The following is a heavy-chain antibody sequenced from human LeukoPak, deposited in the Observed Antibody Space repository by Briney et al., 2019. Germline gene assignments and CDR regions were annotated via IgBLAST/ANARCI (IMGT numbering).Heavy chain of an antibody. Sequence: GALRLSCAASGFTFSSYAMSWVRQAPGKGLEWVSGISGSGGSTYYADSVKGRFTISRDNSKNTLYLQMNSLRAEDTAVYYCAKDDSSGYQSVWGQGTLVTVSS. D-gene: IGHD3-22*01. CDR2: ISGSGGST. CDR1: GFTFSSYA. CDR3: AKDDSSGYQSV. J-gene: IGHJ4*02. V-gene: IGHV3-23*01.